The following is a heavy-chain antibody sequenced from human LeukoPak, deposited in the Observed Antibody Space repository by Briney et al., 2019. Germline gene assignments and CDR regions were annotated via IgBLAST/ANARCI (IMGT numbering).Heavy chain of an antibody. V-gene: IGHV4-39*07. CDR3: ASNIVATTCFDY. Sequence: ASETLSLTCTVSGGSISSSNYYWGWIRQSPGKGLEWIGSIYYSGSTNYNPSLKSRVTISVDTSKNQFSLKLSSVTAADTAVYYCASNIVATTCFDYWGQGTLVTVSS. CDR2: IYYSGST. D-gene: IGHD5-12*01. CDR1: GGSISSSNYY. J-gene: IGHJ4*02.